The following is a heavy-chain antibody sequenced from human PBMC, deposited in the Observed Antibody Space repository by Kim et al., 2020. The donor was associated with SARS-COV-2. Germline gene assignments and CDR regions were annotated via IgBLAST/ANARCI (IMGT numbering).Heavy chain of an antibody. D-gene: IGHD4-17*01. CDR3: ARAPPPDYGDYVFDY. J-gene: IGHJ4*02. Sequence: AQTCPGRVTMPRDTSTSTVYMELSSLRSEDTAVYYCARAPPPDYGDYVFDYWGQGTLVTVSS. V-gene: IGHV1-46*01.